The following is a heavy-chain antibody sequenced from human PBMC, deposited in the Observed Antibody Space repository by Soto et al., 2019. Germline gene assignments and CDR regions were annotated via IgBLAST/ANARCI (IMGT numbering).Heavy chain of an antibody. D-gene: IGHD6-6*01. Sequence: QVQLVQSGVEVKKPGASVKVSCKTSGYSFANYGINWVRQAPGQGLAWMGWINTDTGNTVYAQTFPGRVTMTTDTSTNTVFTDLRSLRTEDTAVYYCARDLLYTSSPDSWFDPWGQGTLVTVSS. CDR2: INTDTGNT. J-gene: IGHJ5*02. CDR3: ARDLLYTSSPDSWFDP. CDR1: GYSFANYG. V-gene: IGHV1-18*01.